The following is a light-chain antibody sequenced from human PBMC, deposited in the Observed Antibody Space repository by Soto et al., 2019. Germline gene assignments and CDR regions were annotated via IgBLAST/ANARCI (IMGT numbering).Light chain of an antibody. CDR2: AAS. V-gene: IGKV1-39*01. J-gene: IGKJ5*01. CDR1: QSISSY. CDR3: QQSYSTPIT. Sequence: DIQMTQSPSSLSASVGDRVTITCRASQSISSYLNWYQQKPGKAPKLLIYAASSLQSGVPSRFSDSGSGTDFTLTISSLQPEDFATDYCQQSYSTPITFGQGTRLEIK.